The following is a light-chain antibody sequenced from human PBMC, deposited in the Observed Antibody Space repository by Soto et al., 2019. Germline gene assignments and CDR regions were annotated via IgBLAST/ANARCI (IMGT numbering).Light chain of an antibody. J-gene: IGKJ1*01. CDR3: LQDYTYPRT. CDR2: AAS. Sequence: AIQMTQSPSSLSASVGDRVTITCRASQDIRSDLAWYQKKSGKAPKLLIYAASTLQIGVPSRFSGSGSGSDFALTISSLQPEDFATYYCLQDYTYPRTFGQGTSVDI. V-gene: IGKV1-6*01. CDR1: QDIRSD.